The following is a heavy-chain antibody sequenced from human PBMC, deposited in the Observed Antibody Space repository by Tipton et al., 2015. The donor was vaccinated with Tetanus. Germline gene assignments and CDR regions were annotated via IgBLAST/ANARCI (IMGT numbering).Heavy chain of an antibody. CDR3: ARSNYDFPEKGPFDS. V-gene: IGHV4-61*08. CDR1: GGSVSSGDSY. J-gene: IGHJ4*02. D-gene: IGHD3-3*01. CDR2: IDYSGRT. Sequence: TLSLTCTVSGGSVSSGDSYWSWIRQPPGKGLEWIAYIDYSGRTNYNPSLKRRLIISIDRSKNQFSLRLSSVTAAGTAVYYCARSNYDFPEKGPFDSWGQGTLVTVSS.